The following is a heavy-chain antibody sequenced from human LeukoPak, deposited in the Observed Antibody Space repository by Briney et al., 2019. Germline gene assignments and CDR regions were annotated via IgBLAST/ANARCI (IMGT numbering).Heavy chain of an antibody. CDR1: GFTFGDYA. J-gene: IGHJ4*02. CDR3: TRDQTPYY. CDR2: IRSRIYGGTP. Sequence: GSLRLSCTASGFTFGDYAMTWVRQAPGKGLEWVGFIRSRIYGGTPEYAASVKGRFTISRDDSKGIAYLQMNSLKTEDTAVYYCTRDQTPYYWGQGTLVTVSS. V-gene: IGHV3-49*04.